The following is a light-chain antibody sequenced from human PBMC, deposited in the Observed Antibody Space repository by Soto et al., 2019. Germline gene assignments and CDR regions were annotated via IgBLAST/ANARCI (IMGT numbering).Light chain of an antibody. J-gene: IGKJ1*01. CDR2: DDS. CDR3: QQRGS. Sequence: EILLTQSPATLSLSPGERATLSCRASQSVRSSLAWYQQKPGQAPRLLLYDDSKRATGCPARFRCSGSGTDFTLTISSLEYDDVAVYYCQQRGSFGEGTKVDIK. V-gene: IGKV3-11*01. CDR1: QSVRSS.